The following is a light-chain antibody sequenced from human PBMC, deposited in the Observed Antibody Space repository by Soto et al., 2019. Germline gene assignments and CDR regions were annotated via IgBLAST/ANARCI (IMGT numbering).Light chain of an antibody. CDR2: AAS. J-gene: IGKJ1*01. Sequence: MTQSPVTLSVSPGERATLSCRASESVGSNLAWYQQKPGKAPKLLIYAASNLQSGVPSRFSGSGSGTDFTLTISSLQPEDFATYFCQQSYSTPPWTFGQGTKVDIK. CDR3: QQSYSTPPWT. CDR1: ESVGSN. V-gene: IGKV1-39*01.